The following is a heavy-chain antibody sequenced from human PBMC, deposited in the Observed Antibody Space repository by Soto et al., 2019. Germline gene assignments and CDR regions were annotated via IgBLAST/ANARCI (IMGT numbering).Heavy chain of an antibody. V-gene: IGHV1-69*01. CDR2: IIPIFGTA. D-gene: IGHD3-16*02. Sequence: QVQLVQSGAEVKKPGSSVKVSCKASGGTFSSYAISWVRQAPGQGLEWMGGIIPIFGTANYAQKFQGRVTSTAVESTSAGDMEQSRGQSEDTAVYDGARLGGVSSDDYVRGSYRYEQGGNDYWGQGTLVTVSS. J-gene: IGHJ4*02. CDR3: ARLGGVSSDDYVRGSYRYEQGGNDY. CDR1: GGTFSSYA.